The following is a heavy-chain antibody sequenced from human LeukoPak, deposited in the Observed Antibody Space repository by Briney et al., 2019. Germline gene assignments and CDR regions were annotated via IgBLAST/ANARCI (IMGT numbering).Heavy chain of an antibody. V-gene: IGHV3-23*01. D-gene: IGHD3-3*01. CDR2: ISGDGATP. Sequence: PGGSLRLSCAASGFTFSTYAMNWVRQAPGKGLEWVLAISGDGATPYDADSVKGRFIISRDQSKSTVYLKMNSLRAEEKAVYNWARRATKTSFWRGYNYYWGQGTLVTVSS. CDR3: ARRATKTSFWRGYNYY. J-gene: IGHJ4*02. CDR1: GFTFSTYA.